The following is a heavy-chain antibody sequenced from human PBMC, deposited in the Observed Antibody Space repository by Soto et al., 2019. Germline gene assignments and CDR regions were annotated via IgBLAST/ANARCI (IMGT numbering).Heavy chain of an antibody. CDR3: ARRSRAAAGHYYYGMDV. J-gene: IGHJ6*02. D-gene: IGHD6-13*01. CDR1: GYSFTSYC. V-gene: IGHV5-51*01. Sequence: GESLKISCKGSGYSFTSYCIGWVRQMPWKGLEWMGIIYPGDSDTRYSPSFQGQVTISADKSISTAYLQWSSLKASETAMYYCARRSRAAAGHYYYGMDVWGQGTTVTVYS. CDR2: IYPGDSDT.